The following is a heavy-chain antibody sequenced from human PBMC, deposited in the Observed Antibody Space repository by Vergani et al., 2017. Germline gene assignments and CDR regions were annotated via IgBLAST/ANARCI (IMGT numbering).Heavy chain of an antibody. J-gene: IGHJ4*02. V-gene: IGHV4-59*01. Sequence: QVQLQESGPGLVKPSQTLSLTCTVSGGSISSYYWSWIRQPPGKGLEWIGYIYYSGSTNYNPSLKSRVTISVDTSKNQFSLKLSSVTAADTAVYYCARDLLGSDGYNYVYWGQGTLVTVSS. D-gene: IGHD5-24*01. CDR1: GGSISSYY. CDR2: IYYSGST. CDR3: ARDLLGSDGYNYVY.